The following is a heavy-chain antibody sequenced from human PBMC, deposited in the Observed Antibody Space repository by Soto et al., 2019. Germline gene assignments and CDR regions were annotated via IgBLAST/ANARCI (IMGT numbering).Heavy chain of an antibody. CDR3: ARDHRYCSGSSCRPYYYYYGMDV. V-gene: IGHV3-21*01. CDR1: GFTFSSYS. Sequence: GGSLRLSCAASGFTFSSYSMNWVRQAPGRGLEWVAAISGTSDYIYYVDSVKGRFTISRDNAKTSLYIQMNSLRAEDTAVYYCARDHRYCSGSSCRPYYYYYGMDVWGQGTTVTVSS. D-gene: IGHD2-15*01. CDR2: ISGTSDYI. J-gene: IGHJ6*02.